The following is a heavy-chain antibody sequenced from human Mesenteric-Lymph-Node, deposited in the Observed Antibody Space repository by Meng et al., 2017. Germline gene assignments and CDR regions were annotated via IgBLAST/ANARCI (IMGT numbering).Heavy chain of an antibody. V-gene: IGHV1-8*03. CDR1: GYTFTSYD. Sequence: ASLKVSCKASGYTFTSYDINWVRQATGQGLEWMGWMNPNSGNTGYAQKFQGRVTITRNTSISTAYMELSRLRSEDTAVYYCATGEDSSSFPSAFDYWGQGNLVTVSS. CDR2: MNPNSGNT. D-gene: IGHD6-13*01. CDR3: ATGEDSSSFPSAFDY. J-gene: IGHJ4*02.